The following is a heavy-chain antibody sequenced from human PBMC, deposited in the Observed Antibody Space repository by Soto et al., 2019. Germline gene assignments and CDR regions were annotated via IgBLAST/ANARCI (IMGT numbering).Heavy chain of an antibody. J-gene: IGHJ3*02. CDR1: GGSISTNY. CDR2: IYYSGST. Sequence: SETLSLTCTVSGGSISTNYWSWIRQPPGKGLEWIGYIYYSGSTNYNPSLKSRVTISVDTSKNQFSLKLSSVTAADTAVYYCARVTAAAGAFAFDIWGQGTMVTVSS. D-gene: IGHD6-13*01. V-gene: IGHV4-59*01. CDR3: ARVTAAAGAFAFDI.